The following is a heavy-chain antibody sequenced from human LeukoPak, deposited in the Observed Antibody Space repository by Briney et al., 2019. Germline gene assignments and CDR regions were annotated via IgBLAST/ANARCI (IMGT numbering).Heavy chain of an antibody. Sequence: SETLSLTCTVSGGSISSSCWSWIRQPGGRGLEWIGRISASGSTSYTPSLRSRVTMSVDTSKNQFSLRLSSVTAADTAVYYCARGGDTSGSYGTNWYFDLWGRGTLVTVSS. CDR1: GGSISSSC. CDR3: ARGGDTSGSYGTNWYFDL. V-gene: IGHV4-4*07. J-gene: IGHJ2*01. CDR2: ISASGST. D-gene: IGHD3-3*01.